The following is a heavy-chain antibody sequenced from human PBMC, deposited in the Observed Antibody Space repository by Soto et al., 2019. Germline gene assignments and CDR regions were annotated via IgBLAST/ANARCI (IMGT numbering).Heavy chain of an antibody. CDR1: GFTFSDYY. Sequence: GGSLRLSCAASGFTFSDYYMSWIRQAPGKGLEWVSSVSGSGGSTYYADSVEGRFTISRDNSKNTLYLQMDGLRVEDTAIYYCAKNFYDTSGYYPPYYFDHWGQGTQVTVSS. CDR3: AKNFYDTSGYYPPYYFDH. J-gene: IGHJ4*02. V-gene: IGHV3-23*01. D-gene: IGHD3-22*01. CDR2: VSGSGGST.